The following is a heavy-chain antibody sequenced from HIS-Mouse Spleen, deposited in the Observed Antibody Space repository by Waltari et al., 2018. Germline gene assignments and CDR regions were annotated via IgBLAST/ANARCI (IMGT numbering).Heavy chain of an antibody. D-gene: IGHD5-18*01. CDR1: GYTFTSYD. V-gene: IGHV1-8*01. CDR2: MNPNSGNT. Sequence: QVQLVQSGAEVKKPGASVKVSCKASGYTFTSYDINWLLQATGQGLEWMGWMNPNSGNTGYAQKFQGRVTMTRNTSISTAYMELSSLRSEDTAVYYCARIGSHRRGYSYGYWFDPWGQGTLVTVSS. J-gene: IGHJ5*02. CDR3: ARIGSHRRGYSYGYWFDP.